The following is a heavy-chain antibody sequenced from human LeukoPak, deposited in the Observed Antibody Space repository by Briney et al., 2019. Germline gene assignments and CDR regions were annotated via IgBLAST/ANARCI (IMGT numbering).Heavy chain of an antibody. CDR1: GYTFTSYY. D-gene: IGHD2-2*01. CDR2: INPSGGST. J-gene: IGHJ4*02. Sequence: ASVKVSCKASGYTFTSYYMHWVRQAPGPGLEWMGIINPSGGSTSYAQKFQGRVTMTRDTSTSTVYMELSSLRSEDTAVYYCARLGEGYCSSTSCIPPFDYWGQGTLVTVSS. CDR3: ARLGEGYCSSTSCIPPFDY. V-gene: IGHV1-46*03.